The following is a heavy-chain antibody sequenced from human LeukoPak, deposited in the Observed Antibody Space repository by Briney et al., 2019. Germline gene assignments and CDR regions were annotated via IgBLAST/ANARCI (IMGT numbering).Heavy chain of an antibody. CDR2: IGTAGDT. CDR1: GFTFSSYD. D-gene: IGHD5-12*01. V-gene: IGHV3-13*03. Sequence: GGSLRLSCAACGFTFSSYDMHWVRQATGKGLEWVSAIGTAGDTYYPGSVKGQFTISRDNAKNSLYLQMNSLRVEDTAVYYCARDPGGYSGYDVDNWGQGTLVTVSS. J-gene: IGHJ4*02. CDR3: ARDPGGYSGYDVDN.